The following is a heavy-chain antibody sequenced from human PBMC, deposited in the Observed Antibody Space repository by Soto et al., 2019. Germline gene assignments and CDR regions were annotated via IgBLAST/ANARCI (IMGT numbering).Heavy chain of an antibody. D-gene: IGHD6-13*01. V-gene: IGHV4-34*01. CDR3: ARVPEQLSLGMDI. Sequence: SETLSLTCAVYGGSFSGYYWSWIRQPPGKGLEWIGEINHSGSTNYNPSLKSRVTISVDTSKNQFSLKLSSVTAADTAVYYCARVPEQLSLGMDIWGQGTTVTVSS. CDR1: GGSFSGYY. J-gene: IGHJ6*02. CDR2: INHSGST.